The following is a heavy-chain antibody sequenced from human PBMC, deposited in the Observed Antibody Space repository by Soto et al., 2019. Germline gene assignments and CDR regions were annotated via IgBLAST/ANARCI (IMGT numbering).Heavy chain of an antibody. V-gene: IGHV4-59*11. CDR1: GGSISRHY. J-gene: IGHJ4*01. CDR3: ARSGGSGIYSYLSLDY. CDR2: IYYSGST. D-gene: IGHD3-10*01. Sequence: PSETLSLTCTVSGGSISRHYWSWIRQPPGKGLEWIGNIYYSGSTSYNPSLKSRVTISVDRSRTQFSLQPSSVTAADTAVYYCARSGGSGIYSYLSLDYWGHGTLVTVSS.